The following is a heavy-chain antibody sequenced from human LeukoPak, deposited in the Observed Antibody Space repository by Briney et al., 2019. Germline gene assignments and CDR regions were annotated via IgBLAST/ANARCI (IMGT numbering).Heavy chain of an antibody. CDR3: ARDLFPINWFEF. V-gene: IGHV4-59*02. D-gene: IGHD2-2*02. Sequence: PSETLSLTCTVSGGSVTKYYWHWIRQAPGKGLEWIGFIFHTGITNYHPSLKSRVTISVDTSKNQFSLKLTSVTAADTAVYFCARDLFPINWFEFWGQGTLVTVS. J-gene: IGHJ5*01. CDR2: IFHTGIT. CDR1: GGSVTKYY.